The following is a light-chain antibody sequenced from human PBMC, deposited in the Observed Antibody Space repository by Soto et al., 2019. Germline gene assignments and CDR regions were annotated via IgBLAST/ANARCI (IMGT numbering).Light chain of an antibody. CDR2: SNG. J-gene: IGLJ2*01. CDR3: AAWDDRLSGPV. Sequence: QSVLTQPPSASGTPGLRITISCSGSNSNIGSNTVDWYQPLPGTAPKLLIFSNGQRPSGVPDRFSGSKSGTSASLAISGLQTEDEADYYCAAWDDRLSGPVFGGGTQLTVL. CDR1: NSNIGSNT. V-gene: IGLV1-44*01.